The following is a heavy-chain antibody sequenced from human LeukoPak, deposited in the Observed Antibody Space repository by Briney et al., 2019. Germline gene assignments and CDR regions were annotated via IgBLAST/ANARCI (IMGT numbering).Heavy chain of an antibody. CDR2: IIPIFGTA. D-gene: IGHD3-3*01. CDR1: GGTFSSHA. Sequence: SVKVSCKASGGTFSSHAISWVRQAPGQGLEWMGGIIPIFGTANYAQKFQGRVTITADESTSTAYMELSSLRSEDTAVYYCARTPSYYDFWSGYDWFDPWGQGTLVTVSS. V-gene: IGHV1-69*13. J-gene: IGHJ5*02. CDR3: ARTPSYYDFWSGYDWFDP.